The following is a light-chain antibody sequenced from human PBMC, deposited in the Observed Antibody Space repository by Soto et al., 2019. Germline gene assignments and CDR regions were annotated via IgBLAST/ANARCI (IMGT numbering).Light chain of an antibody. Sequence: DIQMTQSPSSLSASVGDRVTITCRASQSINNYLNWYQHKSGKAPKVLIYAASSLQSGVPSRFSGRQSGTDFTGNIGSLQPEDFASYYCQHSYSMSYTLGQGTK. CDR3: QHSYSMSYT. CDR2: AAS. V-gene: IGKV1-39*01. CDR1: QSINNY. J-gene: IGKJ2*01.